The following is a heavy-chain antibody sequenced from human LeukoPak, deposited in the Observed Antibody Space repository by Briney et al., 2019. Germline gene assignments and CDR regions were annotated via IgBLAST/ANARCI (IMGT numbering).Heavy chain of an antibody. CDR3: AKDRVLRYFDWLFDLDY. D-gene: IGHD3-9*01. V-gene: IGHV3-30*02. CDR2: IRYDGSNK. Sequence: PGGCLRLSCAASGFTFSSYWMNWVRQAPGKGLEWVAFIRYDGSNKYYADSVKGRFTISRDNSTNTLYLQMNSLRAEDTAVYYCAKDRVLRYFDWLFDLDYWGQGTLVTVSS. J-gene: IGHJ4*02. CDR1: GFTFSSYW.